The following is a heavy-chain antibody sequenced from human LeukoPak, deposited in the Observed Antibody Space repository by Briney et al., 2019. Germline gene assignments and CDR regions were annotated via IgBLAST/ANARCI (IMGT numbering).Heavy chain of an antibody. V-gene: IGHV4-34*01. J-gene: IGHJ4*02. CDR1: GGSFRGYY. CDR3: ARGFVFYPFDY. Sequence: SETLSLTCAVYGGSFRGYYWSWIRQPPGKGLEWIGEINHSGSTNYNPSLKSRVTISVDTSKNQFSLKLSSVTAADTAVYYCARGFVFYPFDYWGQGTLVTVSS. CDR2: INHSGST. D-gene: IGHD2-21*01.